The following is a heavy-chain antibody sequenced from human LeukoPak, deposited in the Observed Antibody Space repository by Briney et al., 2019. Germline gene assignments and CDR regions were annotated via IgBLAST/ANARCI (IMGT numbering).Heavy chain of an antibody. V-gene: IGHV4-34*01. Sequence: SETLSLTCAVYGGSFSGYYWSWIRQPPGKGLEWVGEINHSGSTNYNPSLKSRVTISVDTSKNQFSLKLSSVTAADTAVYYCARRIDGMDVWGQGTTVTVSS. CDR1: GGSFSGYY. J-gene: IGHJ6*02. CDR2: INHSGST. CDR3: ARRIDGMDV.